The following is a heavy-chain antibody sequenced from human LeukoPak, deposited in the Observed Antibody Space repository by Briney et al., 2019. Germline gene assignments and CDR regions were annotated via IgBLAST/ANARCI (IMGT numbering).Heavy chain of an antibody. CDR1: GFTFSVYS. Sequence: PGGSLRLSCEASGFTFSVYSMNWVRQAPGKGLEWVSSISGTGSHIYSADSMKGRFIISRDNAKNSLYLQMNSLRAEDTAVYYCVREPRAPRGWFDSWGQGTLVTVSS. D-gene: IGHD3-16*01. J-gene: IGHJ5*01. CDR2: ISGTGSHI. V-gene: IGHV3-21*01. CDR3: VREPRAPRGWFDS.